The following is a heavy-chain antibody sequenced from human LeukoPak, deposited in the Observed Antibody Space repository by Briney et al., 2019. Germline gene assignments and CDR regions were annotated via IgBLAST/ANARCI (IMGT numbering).Heavy chain of an antibody. Sequence: SETLSLTCTVSGYSISSGYYWSWIRQPPGKGLEWIGYIYYSGSTNYNSSLKSRVTISVDTSKNQFSLKLSSVTAADTAVYYCARVSSYPGDITRFDPWGQGTLVTVSS. CDR2: IYYSGST. CDR3: ARVSSYPGDITRFDP. V-gene: IGHV4-61*01. J-gene: IGHJ5*02. D-gene: IGHD7-27*01. CDR1: GYSISSGYY.